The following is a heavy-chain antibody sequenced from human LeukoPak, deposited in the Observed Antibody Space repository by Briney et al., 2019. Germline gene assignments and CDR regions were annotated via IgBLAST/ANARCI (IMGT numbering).Heavy chain of an antibody. D-gene: IGHD5-12*01. CDR3: ARDPWGGYSY. J-gene: IGHJ4*02. Sequence: KPGGSLRLSSAASGFTFSSYSMNWVRQAPGKGLEWVSSISGSTSYIYYADSVKGRFTISRDNTKNSLYLQMNSLRAEDTAVYYCARDPWGGYSYWGQGILVIVSS. CDR2: ISGSTSYI. CDR1: GFTFSSYS. V-gene: IGHV3-21*01.